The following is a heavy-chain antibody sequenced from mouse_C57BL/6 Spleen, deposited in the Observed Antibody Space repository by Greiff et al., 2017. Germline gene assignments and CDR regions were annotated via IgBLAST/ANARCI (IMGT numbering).Heavy chain of an antibody. J-gene: IGHJ1*03. CDR3: VRHGDYSNYGYFDV. CDR2: IRSKSNNYAT. CDR1: GFSFNTYA. D-gene: IGHD2-5*01. V-gene: IGHV10-1*01. Sequence: EVKVVESGGGLVQPKGSLKLSCAASGFSFNTYAMNWVRQAPGKGLEWVARIRSKSNNYATYYADSVKDRFTISRDDSESMLYLQMNNLKTEDTAMYYCVRHGDYSNYGYFDVWGTGTTVTVSS.